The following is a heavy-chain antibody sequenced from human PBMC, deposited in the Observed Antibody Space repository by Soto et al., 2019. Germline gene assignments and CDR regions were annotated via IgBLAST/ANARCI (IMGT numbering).Heavy chain of an antibody. D-gene: IGHD3-16*01. Sequence: QVHLVQSGAEVRKPGSSVKVSCKTSGGTFSTYTIYWVRQAPGQGLEWMGRIIPLFVTTRYAQNFQDRVTITADESTSTTYMELSSLRAEDTALYYCARRLDDRADEGFDVWGEGTAVTVSA. CDR2: IIPLFVTT. CDR3: ARRLDDRADEGFDV. V-gene: IGHV1-69*18. J-gene: IGHJ3*01. CDR1: GGTFSTYT.